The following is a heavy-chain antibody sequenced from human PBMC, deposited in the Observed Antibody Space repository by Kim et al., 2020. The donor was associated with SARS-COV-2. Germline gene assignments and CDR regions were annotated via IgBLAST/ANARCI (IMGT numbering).Heavy chain of an antibody. CDR3: ARDAPVGSHFDY. V-gene: IGHV6-1*01. J-gene: IGHJ4*02. Sequence: HYAESVKSRITISPDTAKNQVSLQLNSVAPEDTAVYYCARDAPVGSHFDYWGQGTLVTVSS. D-gene: IGHD1-26*01.